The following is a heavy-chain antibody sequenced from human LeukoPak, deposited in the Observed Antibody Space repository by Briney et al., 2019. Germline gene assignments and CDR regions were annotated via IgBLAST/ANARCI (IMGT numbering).Heavy chain of an antibody. CDR2: INPNSGGT. CDR3: ARADDFWSGYLDY. CDR1: GYTFTSYG. Sequence: ASVKVSCKASGYTFTSYGISWVRQAPGQGLEWMGWINPNSGGTNYAQNQGRVTMTRDTSISTAYMELSRLRSDDTAVYYCARADDFWSGYLDYWGQGTLVTVSS. V-gene: IGHV1-2*02. J-gene: IGHJ4*02. D-gene: IGHD3-3*01.